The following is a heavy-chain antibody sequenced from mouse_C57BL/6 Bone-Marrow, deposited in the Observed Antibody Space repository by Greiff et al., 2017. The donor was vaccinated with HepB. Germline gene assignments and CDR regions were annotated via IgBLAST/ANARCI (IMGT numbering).Heavy chain of an antibody. J-gene: IGHJ4*01. Sequence: EVKLVESGGGLVQPGESLKLSCESNEYAFPSHDMPWVRKTPEKRLELVAAINSDGGSTYYTDTMKRRFIISRDNTKKTLYLQMSSLRSEDTALYSCATKISKAMDYWGQGTSVTVSS. CDR1: EYAFPSHD. CDR3: ATKISKAMDY. V-gene: IGHV5-2*03. CDR2: INSDGGST.